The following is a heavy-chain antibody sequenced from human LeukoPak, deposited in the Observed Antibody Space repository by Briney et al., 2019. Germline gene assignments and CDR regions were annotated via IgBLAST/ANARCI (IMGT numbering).Heavy chain of an antibody. CDR1: GFPFSDDW. V-gene: IGHV3-15*05. Sequence: GGSLRLSCAASGFPFSDDWMNWVRQAPGKGLEWVGRIKRKGDGGTTDYAAPVKGRFTISRDDSKNMLYLEMNNLKIEDTAVYYCTTVTMVRDYDYWGQGTLVTVSS. CDR3: TTVTMVRDYDY. D-gene: IGHD3-10*01. CDR2: IKRKGDGGTT. J-gene: IGHJ4*02.